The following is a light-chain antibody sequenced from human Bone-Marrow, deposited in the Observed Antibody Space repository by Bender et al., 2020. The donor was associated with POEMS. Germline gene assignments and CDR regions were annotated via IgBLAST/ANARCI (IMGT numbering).Light chain of an antibody. CDR2: QGS. V-gene: IGLV2-14*02. J-gene: IGLJ2*01. CDR3: SSYSSSRTSVV. Sequence: QSALTQPASVSGSPGQSITISCTGTSSDVGSYNLVSWYQQHPGKAPKLMIFQGSKRPSGVSDRFSGSRSGSTASLTISGLQAEDEADYYCSSYSSSRTSVVFGGGTKVTVL. CDR1: SSDVGSYNL.